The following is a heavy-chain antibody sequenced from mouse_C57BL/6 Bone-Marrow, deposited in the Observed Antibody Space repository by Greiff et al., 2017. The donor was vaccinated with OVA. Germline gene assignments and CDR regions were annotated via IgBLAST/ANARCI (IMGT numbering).Heavy chain of an antibody. J-gene: IGHJ1*03. CDR1: GYTFTSYW. V-gene: IGHV1-55*01. CDR2: IYPGSGST. CDR3: ARSNDGSSYWYFDV. Sequence: QVQLQQPGAELVKPGASVKMSCKASGYTFTSYWITWVKQRPGQGLGWIGDIYPGSGSTNYNEQFQSKATLTVDTSSSTAYRELSSLTSEDSAVYYGARSNDGSSYWYFDVWGTGTTVTVSS. D-gene: IGHD1-1*01.